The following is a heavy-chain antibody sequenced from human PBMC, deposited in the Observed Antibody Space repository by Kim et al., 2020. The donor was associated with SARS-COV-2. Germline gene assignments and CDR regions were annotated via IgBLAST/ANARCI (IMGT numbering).Heavy chain of an antibody. CDR2: ISWNSGSI. J-gene: IGHJ4*02. V-gene: IGHV3-9*01. CDR3: AKSVVRYSYGYTYDY. CDR1: GFTFGDYA. D-gene: IGHD5-18*01. Sequence: GGSLRLSCAASGFTFGDYAMHWVRQAPGKGLEWVSGISWNSGSIGYADSVKGRFTISRDNAKNSLYLQMNSLRAEDTALYYCAKSVVRYSYGYTYDYWGQGTLVTVSS.